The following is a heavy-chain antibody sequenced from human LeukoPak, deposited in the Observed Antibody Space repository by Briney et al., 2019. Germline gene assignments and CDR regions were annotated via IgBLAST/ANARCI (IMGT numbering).Heavy chain of an antibody. J-gene: IGHJ4*02. CDR2: LYYGGST. Sequence: SETLSLTCTVSGSSVSSSDYYWGWIRQPPGKGLEWIGSLYYGGSTFYNPSLKSRVTISVDMSKNQFSLKLTSVTAADTAVYYCARQGAWYGLLDYWGQGTLVTVSS. CDR1: GSSVSSSDYY. V-gene: IGHV4-39*01. D-gene: IGHD6-19*01. CDR3: ARQGAWYGLLDY.